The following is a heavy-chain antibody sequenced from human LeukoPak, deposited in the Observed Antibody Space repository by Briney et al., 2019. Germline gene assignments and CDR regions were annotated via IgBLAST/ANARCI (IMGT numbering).Heavy chain of an antibody. CDR1: GGSISSYY. CDR2: IYYSGST. Sequence: SETLSLTCTVSGGSISSYYWSWIRQPPGKGLEWIGYIYYSGSTNYNPSLKSRVTISVDTSKNQFSLKLSSVTAADTAVYYCAKIGRGEAFDIWGQGTMVTVSS. D-gene: IGHD3-10*01. J-gene: IGHJ3*02. V-gene: IGHV4-59*01. CDR3: AKIGRGEAFDI.